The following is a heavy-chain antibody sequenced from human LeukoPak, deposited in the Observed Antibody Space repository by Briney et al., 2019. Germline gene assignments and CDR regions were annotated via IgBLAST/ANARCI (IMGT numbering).Heavy chain of an antibody. J-gene: IGHJ4*02. D-gene: IGHD2-2*01. Sequence: PGGSLRLSYAASGFSFNDAWMNWVRQAPGKGLEWVGRIKRRSDGGTPDYAAPVQGRFTISRDESKNTLYLQMNSLKTGDTAVYYCTTDTRRIDTFAWGQGTLVTVAA. CDR2: IKRRSDGGTP. CDR1: GFSFNDAW. CDR3: TTDTRRIDTFA. V-gene: IGHV3-15*07.